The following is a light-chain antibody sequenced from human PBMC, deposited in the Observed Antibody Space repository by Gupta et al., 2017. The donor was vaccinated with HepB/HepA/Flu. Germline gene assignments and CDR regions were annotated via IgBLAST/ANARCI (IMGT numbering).Light chain of an antibody. CDR1: QSVSSSY. J-gene: IGKJ3*01. CDR3: QQYGSSSFT. Sequence: DIVLTQSPGTLSLSPGERATLSCRASQSVSSSYLAWYQQKPGQAPRLLIYGASSRASGIPDRFSGSGSGTDFTLTISRLEPEDFAEYYCQQYGSSSFTFGPGTKVDVK. V-gene: IGKV3-20*01. CDR2: GAS.